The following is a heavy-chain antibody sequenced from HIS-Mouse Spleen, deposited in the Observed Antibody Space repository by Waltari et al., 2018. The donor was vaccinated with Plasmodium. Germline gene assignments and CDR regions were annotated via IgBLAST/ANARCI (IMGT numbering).Heavy chain of an antibody. J-gene: IGHJ3*02. CDR3: ARGSAGDAFDI. D-gene: IGHD6-19*01. Sequence: QVQLVQSGTDMKKPGASVKVSCKASGYTFTRYGINWVRRAPGQGLEWMGWISAYNGNTNYAQKLQGRVTMTTDTSTSTAYMQLRSLRSDDTAVYYCARGSAGDAFDIWGQGTMVTVSS. V-gene: IGHV1-18*01. CDR1: GYTFTRYG. CDR2: ISAYNGNT.